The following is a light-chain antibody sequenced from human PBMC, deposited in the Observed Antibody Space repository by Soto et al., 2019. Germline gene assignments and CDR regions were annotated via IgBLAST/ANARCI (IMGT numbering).Light chain of an antibody. CDR1: QSVSDY. CDR3: QQYYDWPIT. CDR2: DSS. J-gene: IGKJ5*01. Sequence: EIVLTQSPATLSLSPGESATLSCGASQSVSDYLAWYQQKPGQAPRLLIYDSSTRATGIPARFSGSGSGTDFTLTISNLEPEDFAVYYCQQYYDWPITFGQGTRLEIK. V-gene: IGKV3-11*01.